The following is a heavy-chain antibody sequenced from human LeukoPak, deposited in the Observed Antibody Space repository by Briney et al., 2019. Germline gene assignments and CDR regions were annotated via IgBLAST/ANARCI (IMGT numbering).Heavy chain of an antibody. D-gene: IGHD6-13*01. CDR1: GFTFSSYS. CDR3: ARSGSIWYGDYYYYYMDV. Sequence: PGGSLRLSCAASGFTFSSYSMNWVRQAPGKGLEWVSSISSSSSYIYYADSVKGRFTISRDNAKNSLYLQMNSLRAEDTAVYYCARSGSIWYGDYYYYYMDVWGKGTTVTVS. J-gene: IGHJ6*03. V-gene: IGHV3-21*01. CDR2: ISSSSSYI.